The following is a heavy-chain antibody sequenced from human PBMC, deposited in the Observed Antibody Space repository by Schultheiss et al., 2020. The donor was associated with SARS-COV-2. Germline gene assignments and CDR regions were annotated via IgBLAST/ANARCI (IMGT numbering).Heavy chain of an antibody. Sequence: SETLSLTCTVSGGSISSYYWSWIRQPPGKGLEWIGDISYSGSTYYNPSLKSRVTISVDTSKNQFSLKLSSVTAADTAVYYCAREDTAMVSWGQGTLVTVSS. CDR3: AREDTAMVS. D-gene: IGHD5-18*01. V-gene: IGHV4-59*12. CDR1: GGSISSYY. CDR2: ISYSGST. J-gene: IGHJ4*02.